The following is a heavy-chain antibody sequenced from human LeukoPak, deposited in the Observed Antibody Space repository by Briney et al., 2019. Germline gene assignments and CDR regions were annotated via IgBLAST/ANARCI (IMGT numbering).Heavy chain of an antibody. Sequence: ASVKVSCKASGYTFTNYAMNWVRQAPGQRLEWMGWINAGNGNTKYSQKFQGRVTITRDTSASTAYMELSSLRSEDTAVYYCARGASMVTYGMDVWGQGTTVTVSS. CDR2: INAGNGNT. D-gene: IGHD5-18*01. J-gene: IGHJ6*02. V-gene: IGHV1-3*01. CDR1: GYTFTNYA. CDR3: ARGASMVTYGMDV.